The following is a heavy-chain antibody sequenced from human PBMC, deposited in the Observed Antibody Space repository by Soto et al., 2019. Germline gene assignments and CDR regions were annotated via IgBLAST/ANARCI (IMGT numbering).Heavy chain of an antibody. CDR1: GYTFTSYY. CDR3: ARGARGSGSYYLSSWFDP. V-gene: IGHV1-46*01. CDR2: INPSCGST. J-gene: IGHJ5*02. D-gene: IGHD3-10*01. Sequence: ASVKVSCKASGYTFTSYYIHWVRQAPGQGLEWMGIINPSCGSTSYAQKFQGRVTMTRDTSTSTVYMELSSLRSEDTAVYYCARGARGSGSYYLSSWFDPWGEGTMVTV.